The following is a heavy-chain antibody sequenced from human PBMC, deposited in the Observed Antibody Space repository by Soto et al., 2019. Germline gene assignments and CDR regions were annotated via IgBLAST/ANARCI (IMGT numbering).Heavy chain of an antibody. CDR2: IQSGGPT. CDR3: AGDDVLCDGGRCYVVPLDV. J-gene: IGHJ6*04. D-gene: IGHD2-15*01. CDR1: GFTVSSKY. Sequence: EVQLGESWGGWVQPRGSLRLSCAASGFTVSSKYMSWLRQAPGKGLEWVSLIQSGGPTYYADSVKGRLTISRDTSENTVHLQMNSLSAEDWAVYYCAGDDVLCDGGRCYVVPLDVGGKGTTVSVSS. V-gene: IGHV3-66*01.